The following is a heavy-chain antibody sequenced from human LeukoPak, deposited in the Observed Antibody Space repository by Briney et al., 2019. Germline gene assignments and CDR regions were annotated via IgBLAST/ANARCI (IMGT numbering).Heavy chain of an antibody. CDR2: INPSGGST. Sequence: GASVKVSCKASGYTLTGYYMHWVRQAPGQGLEWMGIINPSGGSTSYTQKFQGRVTMTRDTSTSTVYMELSSPRSEDTAVYYCARDGGITMVRGVEVDYWGQGTLVTVSS. J-gene: IGHJ4*02. D-gene: IGHD3-10*01. CDR3: ARDGGITMVRGVEVDY. V-gene: IGHV1-46*01. CDR1: GYTLTGYY.